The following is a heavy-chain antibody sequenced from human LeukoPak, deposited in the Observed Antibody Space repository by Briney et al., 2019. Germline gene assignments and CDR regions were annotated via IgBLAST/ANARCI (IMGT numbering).Heavy chain of an antibody. CDR3: ARWVGTITPYYYGMDV. V-gene: IGHV4-31*03. CDR2: IYTNGST. J-gene: IGHJ6*02. D-gene: IGHD5-24*01. Sequence: SETLSLTCTVSGGSISSDDYYWNWIRQHPGKGLEWIGYIYTNGSTYYNPSLKSRVTISKDTSKNQFSLKLTSATAADTAVYYCARWVGTITPYYYGMDVWGQGTTVTVSS. CDR1: GGSISSDDYY.